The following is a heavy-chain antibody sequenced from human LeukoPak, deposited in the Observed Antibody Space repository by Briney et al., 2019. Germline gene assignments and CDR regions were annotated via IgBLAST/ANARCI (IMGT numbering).Heavy chain of an antibody. Sequence: SETLSLTRTVSGGSISSDYWRWIRQPAGKGLEWIGRIYTSGSTNYNPSLKSRVTMSVDTYKNQFSLKLSSVTAADTAVYYGVRVKGSGSSWSDAFDIWGQGTMVTVSS. V-gene: IGHV4-4*07. CDR2: IYTSGST. CDR3: VRVKGSGSSWSDAFDI. J-gene: IGHJ3*02. D-gene: IGHD6-13*01. CDR1: GGSISSDY.